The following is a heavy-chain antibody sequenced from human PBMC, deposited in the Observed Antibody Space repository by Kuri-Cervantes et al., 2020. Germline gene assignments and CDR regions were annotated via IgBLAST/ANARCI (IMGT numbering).Heavy chain of an antibody. CDR2: IGVAGDT. CDR3: ASLLVDV. Sequence: GESLKISCAASGFTFSSYDMHWVRQATGKGLEWVSSIGVAGDTYYAGSVKGRFTISRENAKNSLYLQMNSLRAGDTAMYYCASLLVDVWGQGTTVTVSS. V-gene: IGHV3-13*01. CDR1: GFTFSSYD. J-gene: IGHJ6*02. D-gene: IGHD2-15*01.